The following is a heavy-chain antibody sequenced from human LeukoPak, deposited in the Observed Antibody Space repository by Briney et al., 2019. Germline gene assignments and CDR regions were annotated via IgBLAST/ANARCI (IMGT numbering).Heavy chain of an antibody. J-gene: IGHJ4*02. Sequence: GGSLRLSCAASGFTFDDYAMHWVRQAPGKGLEWVSGISWNSGSIGYADSVKGRFTISRDNAKNSPYLQMNSLRAEDMALYYCAKAVSGEIVGASVFDYWGQGTLVTVSS. CDR1: GFTFDDYA. CDR2: ISWNSGSI. D-gene: IGHD1-26*01. V-gene: IGHV3-9*03. CDR3: AKAVSGEIVGASVFDY.